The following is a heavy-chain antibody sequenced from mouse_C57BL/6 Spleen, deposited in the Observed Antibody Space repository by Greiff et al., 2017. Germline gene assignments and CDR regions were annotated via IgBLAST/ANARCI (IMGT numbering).Heavy chain of an antibody. Sequence: VQLQESGAELAKPGASVKLSCKASGYTFTSYWMHWVKQRPGQGLEWIGYINPSSGYTKYNQKFKDKATLTADKSSSTAYMQLSSLTYEDSAVYYCARFSEGVPYYFDYWGQGTSLTVSS. CDR3: ARFSEGVPYYFDY. V-gene: IGHV1-7*01. J-gene: IGHJ2*02. CDR2: INPSSGYT. CDR1: GYTFTSYW. D-gene: IGHD5-1*01.